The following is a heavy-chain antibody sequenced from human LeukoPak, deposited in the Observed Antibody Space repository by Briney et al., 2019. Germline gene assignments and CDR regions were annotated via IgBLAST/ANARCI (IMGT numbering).Heavy chain of an antibody. Sequence: SQTLSLTCTVSGGSNSSGSYYWSWIRQHPGKGLEWIGYIYYSGSTYYNPSLKSRVTISVDTSKNQFSLKLSSVTAADTAVYYCAREDTAMVIDYWGQGTLVTVSS. D-gene: IGHD5-18*01. CDR1: GGSNSSGSYY. J-gene: IGHJ4*02. V-gene: IGHV4-31*03. CDR2: IYYSGST. CDR3: AREDTAMVIDY.